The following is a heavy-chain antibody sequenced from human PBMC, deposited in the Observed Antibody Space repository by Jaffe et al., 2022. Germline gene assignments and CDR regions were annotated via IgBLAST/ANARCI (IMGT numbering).Heavy chain of an antibody. V-gene: IGHV1-2*02. D-gene: IGHD3-22*01. CDR3: ARDSAYYYDSSGCFYN. J-gene: IGHJ4*02. CDR2: INPNSGGT. Sequence: QVQLVQSGAEVKKPGASVKVSCKASGYTFTDYYMHWVRQAPGQGLEWMGWINPNSGGTNYAQKFRGRVTMTRDKSISIAYMELTRLTSDDTAVYYCARDSAYYYDSSGCFYNWGQGTLVTVSS. CDR1: GYTFTDYY.